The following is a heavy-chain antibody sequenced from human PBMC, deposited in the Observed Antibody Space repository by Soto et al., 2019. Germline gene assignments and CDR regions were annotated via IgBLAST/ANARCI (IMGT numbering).Heavy chain of an antibody. CDR1: GGSFSGYC. J-gene: IGHJ5*02. D-gene: IGHD5-12*01. CDR2: INHSGST. Sequence: LEILSLTCAVYGGSFSGYCWSWIRQPPGKGLEWIGEINHSGSTNYNPSLKSRVTISVDTSKNQFSLKLSSVTAADTAVYYCARGRRMVATLSYRWFDPWGQGTLVTVSS. CDR3: ARGRRMVATLSYRWFDP. V-gene: IGHV4-34*01.